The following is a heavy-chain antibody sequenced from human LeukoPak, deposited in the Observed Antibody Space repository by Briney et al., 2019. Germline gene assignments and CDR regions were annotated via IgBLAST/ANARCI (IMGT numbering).Heavy chain of an antibody. Sequence: GGSLRLSCAASGFTFDDYAMHWVRQAPGKGLEWVSAISGSGGSTYYADSVKGRFTISRDNAKNSLYLQMNSLRAEDTAVYYCAELGIAMIGGVWGKGTTVTISS. V-gene: IGHV3-23*01. J-gene: IGHJ6*04. CDR3: AELGIAMIGGV. CDR2: ISGSGGST. CDR1: GFTFDDYA. D-gene: IGHD3-10*02.